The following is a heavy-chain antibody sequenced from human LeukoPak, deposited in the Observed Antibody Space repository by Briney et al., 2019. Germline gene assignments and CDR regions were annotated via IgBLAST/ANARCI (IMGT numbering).Heavy chain of an antibody. J-gene: IGHJ3*02. CDR1: GFTFENSA. Sequence: PGRSLRLSCAVSGFTFENSAMHWVRQAPGKGLEWVSGISWNSGDLIYADSVKGRFTISRDNAKKSLYLQMNSLRLEDMALYYCTRRSGDRAFDIWGQGTTVTVSS. D-gene: IGHD3-10*01. CDR2: ISWNSGDL. V-gene: IGHV3-9*03. CDR3: TRRSGDRAFDI.